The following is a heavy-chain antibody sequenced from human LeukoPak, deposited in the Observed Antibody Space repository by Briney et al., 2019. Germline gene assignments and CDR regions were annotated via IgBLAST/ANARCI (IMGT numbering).Heavy chain of an antibody. CDR1: GYSFADYY. Sequence: ASVKVSCKASGYSFADYYMHWVRQAPGQGLEWMGWIKPNSGDTRPAQKFQGRVIMTRDTSTGTAYMELSSLRYDDTAVYYCARAATAMARRGWFDPWGQGTLVTVSS. CDR2: IKPNSGDT. J-gene: IGHJ5*02. D-gene: IGHD5-18*01. V-gene: IGHV1-2*02. CDR3: ARAATAMARRGWFDP.